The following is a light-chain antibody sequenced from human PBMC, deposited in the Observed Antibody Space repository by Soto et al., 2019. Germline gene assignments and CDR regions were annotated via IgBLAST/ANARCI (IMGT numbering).Light chain of an antibody. CDR1: QNINNY. V-gene: IGKV1-33*01. J-gene: IGKJ1*01. Sequence: DIQITQSPSSLSASVGDTVTITCQASQNINNYLNWYQQKPGRAPKLMIYDASSLERGVPSRFSASGSETECSLTISSLQPDDSATYYCQQYEVYPWTFGQGTKVDI. CDR2: DAS. CDR3: QQYEVYPWT.